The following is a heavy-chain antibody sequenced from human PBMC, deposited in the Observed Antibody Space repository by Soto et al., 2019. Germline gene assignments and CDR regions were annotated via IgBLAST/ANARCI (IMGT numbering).Heavy chain of an antibody. V-gene: IGHV1-8*01. CDR3: ARSIVVVTALDY. CDR2: MNPNNGNT. CDR1: GYTFTSYD. J-gene: IGHJ4*02. Sequence: GASVKVSCKASGYTFTSYDINWVRQATGQGLEWMGWMNPNNGNTGYAQKFQGRVTMTRNTSISTAYMELSSLRSEDTAVYYCARSIVVVTALDYWGQGTLVTVSS. D-gene: IGHD2-21*02.